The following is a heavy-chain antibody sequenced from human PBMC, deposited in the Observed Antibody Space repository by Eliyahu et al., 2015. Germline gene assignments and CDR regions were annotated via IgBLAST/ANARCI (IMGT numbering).Heavy chain of an antibody. CDR3: AHHPSSSWYRIFDY. V-gene: IGHV2-5*01. CDR2: IYWNDDK. D-gene: IGHD6-13*01. Sequence: QITLKESGPTLVKPTQTLTLTCTFSEFSLXXXGXGVGXXRPPPGKALEWLALIYWNDDKRYSPSLKSRLTITKDTSKNQVVLTMTNMDPVDTATYYCAHHPSSSWYRIFDYWGQGTLVTVSS. CDR1: EFSLXXXGXG. J-gene: IGHJ4*02.